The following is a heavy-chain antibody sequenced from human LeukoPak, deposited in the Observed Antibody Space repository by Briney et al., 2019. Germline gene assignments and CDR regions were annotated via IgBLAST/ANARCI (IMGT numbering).Heavy chain of an antibody. CDR3: ARGGYSASGSYYY. CDR2: IYPSGST. J-gene: IGHJ4*02. Sequence: SETLSLTCTVSGGSISGYYWSWIRQPARKGLEWIGRIYPSGSTNYNPSLKSRVTMSVDKSKNQFSLQLSSVTAAGTAVYYCARGGYSASGSYYYWGQGTLVTVSS. D-gene: IGHD3-10*01. CDR1: GGSISGYY. V-gene: IGHV4-4*07.